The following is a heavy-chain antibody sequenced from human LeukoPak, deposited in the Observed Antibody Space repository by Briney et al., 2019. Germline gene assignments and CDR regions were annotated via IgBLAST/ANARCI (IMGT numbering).Heavy chain of an antibody. CDR2: INHSGST. Sequence: SETLSLTCAVYGGSFSGYYWSWIRQPPGKGLEWIGEINHSGSTNYNPSLKSRVTISVDTSKNQFSLKLSSVTAADTAVYYCARAIYGGSSGFDYWGQGTLVTVSS. V-gene: IGHV4-34*01. J-gene: IGHJ4*02. CDR3: ARAIYGGSSGFDY. D-gene: IGHD4-23*01. CDR1: GGSFSGYY.